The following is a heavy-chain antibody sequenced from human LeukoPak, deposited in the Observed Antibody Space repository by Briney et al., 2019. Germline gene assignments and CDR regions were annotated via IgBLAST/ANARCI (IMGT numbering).Heavy chain of an antibody. Sequence: GGSLRLSCAASGFSFSSYSMSWVRQAPGKGLEWVSFISRTSSDIYHADSVKGRFTISRDNAKNSLYLQMNSLRAEDTAVYYCARGNYDFWSCYSDLTDYWGQGTLVTVSS. V-gene: IGHV3-21*01. CDR1: GFSFSSYS. J-gene: IGHJ4*02. CDR3: ARGNYDFWSCYSDLTDY. D-gene: IGHD3-3*01. CDR2: ISRTSSDI.